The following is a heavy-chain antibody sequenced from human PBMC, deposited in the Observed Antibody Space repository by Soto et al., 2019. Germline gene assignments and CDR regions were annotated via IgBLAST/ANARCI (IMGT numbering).Heavy chain of an antibody. J-gene: IGHJ4*02. Sequence: QVQLQESGPGLVKPSQTLSLTCTVSGGSISSGDYYWSWIRQPPGKGLEWIGYIYYSGSTYYNPSLKSRVTISVDTSKNQFSLKLSSVTAADTAVYYCARDQGGRGYSYGAFDYWGQGTLVTSPQ. CDR2: IYYSGST. CDR1: GGSISSGDYY. V-gene: IGHV4-30-4*01. D-gene: IGHD5-18*01. CDR3: ARDQGGRGYSYGAFDY.